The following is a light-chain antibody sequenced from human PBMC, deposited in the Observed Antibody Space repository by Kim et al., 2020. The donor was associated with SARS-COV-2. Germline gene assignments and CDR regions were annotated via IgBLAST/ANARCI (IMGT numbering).Light chain of an antibody. CDR1: QSVSSN. J-gene: IGKJ4*01. CDR3: QQYNNWPPIT. V-gene: IGKV3-15*01. Sequence: SPGESAPLSCRASQSVSSNLARYQQKPGQAPRLLVDGASTRATGIPARFSGSGSGTEFTLTISSLQSEDFAVYYCQQYNNWPPITFGGGTKVDIK. CDR2: GAS.